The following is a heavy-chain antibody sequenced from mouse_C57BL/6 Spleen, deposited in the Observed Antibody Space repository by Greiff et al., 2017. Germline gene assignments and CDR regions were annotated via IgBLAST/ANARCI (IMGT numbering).Heavy chain of an antibody. CDR2: IYWDDDK. J-gene: IGHJ4*01. D-gene: IGHD1-1*01. V-gene: IGHV8-12*01. CDR3: ARSTVVAHYAMDY. CDR1: GFSLSTSGMG. Sequence: VTLKVSGPGILQSSQTLSLTCSFSGFSLSTSGMGVSWIRQPSGKGLEWLAHIYWDDDKRYNPSLKSRLTISKDTSRNQVFLKITSVDTADTATYYCARSTVVAHYAMDYWGQGTSVTVSS.